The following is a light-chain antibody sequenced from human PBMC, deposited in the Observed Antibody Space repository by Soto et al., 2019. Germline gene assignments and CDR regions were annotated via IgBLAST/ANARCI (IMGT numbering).Light chain of an antibody. CDR2: GNS. Sequence: QAVVTQPPSVSGAPGQRVTISCTGSSSNIGAGYDVHWYQQLPGTAPKLLIYGNSNRPSGVPDRFSGSKSRTSASLAITGLQAEDEPDYYCQSYDSSLSGPVVFGGGTKLTVL. CDR3: QSYDSSLSGPVV. V-gene: IGLV1-40*01. CDR1: SSNIGAGYD. J-gene: IGLJ2*01.